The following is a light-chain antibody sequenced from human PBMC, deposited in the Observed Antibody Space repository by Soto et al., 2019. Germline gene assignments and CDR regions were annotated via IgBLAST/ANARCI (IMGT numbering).Light chain of an antibody. J-gene: IGKJ1*01. CDR2: GAS. Sequence: EIVLTQSPGTLSLSPGERATLSCRTSQTISSRHLAWYQQRPGQAPRLLIYGASSRATGIPDRFSGSGSGTDFTLTISRLEPEDFAVYYCQQYQISRTFGQGSMVDIK. V-gene: IGKV3-20*01. CDR3: QQYQISRT. CDR1: QTISSRH.